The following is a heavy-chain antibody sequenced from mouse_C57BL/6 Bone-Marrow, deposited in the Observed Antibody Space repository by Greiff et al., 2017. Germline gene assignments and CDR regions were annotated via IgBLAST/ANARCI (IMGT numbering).Heavy chain of an antibody. CDR1: GYSITSDY. V-gene: IGHV3-8*01. CDR2: ISYSGST. Sequence: EVMLVESGPGLAKPSQTLSLTCSVTGYSITSDYWNWIRKFPGNKLEYMGYISYSGSTYYNPSLKRRISMTRVTSKNQYYLQLNSVTTEDTATYSCAREKASLLCDVWGTGTTVTVSS. J-gene: IGHJ1*03. D-gene: IGHD2-10*01. CDR3: AREKASLLCDV.